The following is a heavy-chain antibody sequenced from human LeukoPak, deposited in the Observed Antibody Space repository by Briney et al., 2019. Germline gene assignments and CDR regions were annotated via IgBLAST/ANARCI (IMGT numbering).Heavy chain of an antibody. CDR2: IRAFNGNT. Sequence: ASVKVSCKASGYTFTSYGISWVRQAPGQGLEWMGWIRAFNGNTNYAQKLQGRVTMTTDTSTSTAYMELRSLRSEDTAVYYCARGMGTSDHYYYGMDVWGQGTTVTVSS. V-gene: IGHV1-18*01. CDR1: GYTFTSYG. D-gene: IGHD7-27*01. CDR3: ARGMGTSDHYYYGMDV. J-gene: IGHJ6*02.